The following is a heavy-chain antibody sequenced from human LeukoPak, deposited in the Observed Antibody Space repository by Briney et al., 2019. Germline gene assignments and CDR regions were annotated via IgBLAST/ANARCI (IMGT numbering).Heavy chain of an antibody. V-gene: IGHV1-46*01. CDR2: INPSGGST. CDR3: ARRVVYGYLGYYYYGMDV. J-gene: IGHJ6*02. Sequence: ASVKVSCKASGYTFTSYYTHWVRQAPGQGLEWMGIINPSGGSTSYAQKFQGRVTMTRDTSTSTVYMELSGLRSEDTAVYYCARRVVYGYLGYYYYGMDVWGQGTTVTVSS. D-gene: IGHD5-18*01. CDR1: GYTFTSYY.